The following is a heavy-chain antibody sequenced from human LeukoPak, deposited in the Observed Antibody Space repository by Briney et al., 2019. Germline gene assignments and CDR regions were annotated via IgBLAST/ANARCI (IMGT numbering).Heavy chain of an antibody. D-gene: IGHD3-3*01. CDR1: GFTFDDYG. V-gene: IGHV3-20*04. CDR3: ARDGITIFGVVLPPGY. J-gene: IGHJ4*02. Sequence: GGSPRLSCVASGFTFDDYGMSWVRQAPGKGLEWVSGIDSVKGRFTISRDNAKNSLYLQMNSLRAEDTALYYCARDGITIFGVVLPPGYWGQGTLVTVSS. CDR2: I.